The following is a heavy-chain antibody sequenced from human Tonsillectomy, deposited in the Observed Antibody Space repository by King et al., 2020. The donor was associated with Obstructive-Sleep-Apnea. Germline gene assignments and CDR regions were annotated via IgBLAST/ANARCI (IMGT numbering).Heavy chain of an antibody. Sequence: VQLVQSGAEVKKPGASVKVSCKASGYTFTGYYMHWVRQAPGQGPEWMGWININSGGTNYAQKFQGRVTVTRDTSINTAYMELSVLRSDDTAVYYCAGGGPGASSFWPNGLDPWGQSTPVPVSS. J-gene: IGHJ5*02. CDR2: ININSGGT. CDR3: AGGGPGASSFWPNGLDP. D-gene: IGHD2-2*01. CDR1: GYTFTGYY. V-gene: IGHV1-2*02.